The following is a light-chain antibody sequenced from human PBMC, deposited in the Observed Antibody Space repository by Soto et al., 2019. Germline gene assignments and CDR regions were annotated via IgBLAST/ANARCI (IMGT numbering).Light chain of an antibody. J-gene: IGLJ1*01. CDR2: DDD. CDR3: GSWDSSLSAYV. V-gene: IGLV1-51*01. Sequence: QSVLTQPSSVSAAPGQRVTISCSGSSSNIGGNSVSWYQQLPGTAPKLLIYDDDKRPSGIPDRFSGSKSGTSATLGITGFQTGDEADYYGGSWDSSLSAYVFGTGTKVTVL. CDR1: SSNIGGNS.